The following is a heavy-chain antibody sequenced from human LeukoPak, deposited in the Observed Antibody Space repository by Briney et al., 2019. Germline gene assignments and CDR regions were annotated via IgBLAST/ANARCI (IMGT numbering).Heavy chain of an antibody. D-gene: IGHD3-22*01. CDR2: INPSGGST. CDR3: AGTYYYDKGAFDI. J-gene: IGHJ3*02. V-gene: IGHV1-46*01. Sequence: ASVKVSCKASGYTFTSYYMHWVRQAPGQGLEWMGIINPSGGSTSYAQKFQGRVTMTRDMSTNTVYMELSSLRSDDTAVYYCAGTYYYDKGAFDIWGQGTMVTVSP. CDR1: GYTFTSYY.